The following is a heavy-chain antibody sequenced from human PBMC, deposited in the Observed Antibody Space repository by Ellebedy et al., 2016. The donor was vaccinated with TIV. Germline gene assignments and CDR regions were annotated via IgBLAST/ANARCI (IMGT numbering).Heavy chain of an antibody. CDR3: GRDDPFETGALDY. CDR1: GFTFSSYG. Sequence: PWGSLRLSCAASGFTFSSYGMHWVRQAPGKGLEWVAVISYDGSNKYYADSVKGRFTISRDNSKNTLYLQMNSLRAEDTAVYYCGRDDPFETGALDYWGQGTLVTVSS. D-gene: IGHD3-10*01. V-gene: IGHV3-30*03. J-gene: IGHJ4*02. CDR2: ISYDGSNK.